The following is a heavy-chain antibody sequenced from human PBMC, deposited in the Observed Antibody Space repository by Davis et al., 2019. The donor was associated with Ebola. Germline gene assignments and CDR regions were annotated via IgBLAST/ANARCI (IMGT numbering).Heavy chain of an antibody. D-gene: IGHD1-26*01. J-gene: IGHJ4*02. Sequence: ASVKVSCKASGYTFTSYDINWVRQATGQGLEWMGWMNPNSGNTGYAQKFQGRVTMTRNTSISTAYMELRSLRSDDTAVYYCARDLIVGATDYWGQGTLVTVSS. CDR2: MNPNSGNT. CDR3: ARDLIVGATDY. CDR1: GYTFTSYD. V-gene: IGHV1-8*01.